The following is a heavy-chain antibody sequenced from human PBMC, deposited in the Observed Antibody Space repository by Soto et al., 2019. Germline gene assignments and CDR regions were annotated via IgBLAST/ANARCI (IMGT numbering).Heavy chain of an antibody. J-gene: IGHJ2*01. CDR3: ARVPTKYCSSTSCYDWYFDL. Sequence: QVQLVQSGAEVKKPGASVKVSCKASGYTFTSYGISWVRQAPGQGLERMGWISAYNGNTNYAQKLQGRVTMTTDTSTSTAYMELRSLRSDDTAVYYCARVPTKYCSSTSCYDWYFDLWGRGTLVTVSS. D-gene: IGHD2-2*01. V-gene: IGHV1-18*01. CDR1: GYTFTSYG. CDR2: ISAYNGNT.